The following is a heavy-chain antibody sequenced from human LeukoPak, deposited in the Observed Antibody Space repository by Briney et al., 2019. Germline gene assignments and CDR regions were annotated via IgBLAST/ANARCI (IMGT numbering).Heavy chain of an antibody. CDR3: VASGSYSPYYFDY. D-gene: IGHD3-10*01. CDR2: ISGSGGST. Sequence: GGSLRLSCAASGFTFSSYAMSWVRQAPGKGLEWVSAISGSGGSTYYADSVKGRFTISRDNSKNTLYLQMNSLRAEDTAVYYCVASGSYSPYYFDYWGQGTLVTVSS. CDR1: GFTFSSYA. J-gene: IGHJ4*02. V-gene: IGHV3-23*01.